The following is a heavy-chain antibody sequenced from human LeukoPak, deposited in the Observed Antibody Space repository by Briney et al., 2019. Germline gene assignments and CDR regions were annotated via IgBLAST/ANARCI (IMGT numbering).Heavy chain of an antibody. J-gene: IGHJ4*02. CDR2: ISGSGGST. CDR3: AKGRRNCSSTSCYLDY. D-gene: IGHD2-2*01. Sequence: GGSLRLSCAASGSTFSSYAMSWVRQAPGKGLEWVSAISGSGGSTYYADSVKGRFTISRGNSKNTLYLQMNSLRAEDTAVYYCAKGRRNCSSTSCYLDYWGQGTLVTVSS. CDR1: GSTFSSYA. V-gene: IGHV3-23*01.